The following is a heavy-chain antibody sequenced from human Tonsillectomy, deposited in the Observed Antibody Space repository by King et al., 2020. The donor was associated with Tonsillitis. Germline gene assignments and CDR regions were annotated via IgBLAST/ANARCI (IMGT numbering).Heavy chain of an antibody. CDR3: ARGRSIVGATTEDAFDI. D-gene: IGHD1-26*01. CDR2: INHSGST. V-gene: IGHV4-34*01. Sequence: VQLQQWGAGLLKPSETLSLTCAVYGGSFSGYYWSWIRQPPGKGLEWIGEINHSGSTNYNPSLKSRVTIYVDTSQNQVSMKLSSLTAADTAVYYCARGRSIVGATTEDAFDIWGQGTMVTVSS. CDR1: GGSFSGYY. J-gene: IGHJ3*02.